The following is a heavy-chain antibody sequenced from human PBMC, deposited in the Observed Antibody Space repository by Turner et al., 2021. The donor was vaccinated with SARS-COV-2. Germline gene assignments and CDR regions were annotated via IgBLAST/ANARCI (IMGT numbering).Heavy chain of an antibody. J-gene: IGHJ4*02. CDR1: GFSCSSYG. CDR3: ARDPRGGHYYDSSGYYPDY. CDR2: ICYDGSNK. V-gene: IGHV3-33*01. Sequence: QVQLVESGGGVVQPGRSLRLSCAASGFSCSSYGMHGVRQAPGKGLEWVAVICYDGSNKYYADSVKGRFTISRDNSKNTLYLQMNSLRAEDTAVYYCARDPRGGHYYDSSGYYPDYWGQGTLVTVSS. D-gene: IGHD3-22*01.